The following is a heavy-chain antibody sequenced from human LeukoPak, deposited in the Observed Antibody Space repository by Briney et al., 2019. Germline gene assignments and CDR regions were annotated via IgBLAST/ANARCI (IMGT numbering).Heavy chain of an antibody. CDR1: GYTFTSYG. J-gene: IGHJ4*02. CDR2: IIPIFGTA. Sequence: ASVKVSCKASGYTFTSYGISWVRQAPGQGLEWMGGIIPIFGTANYAQKFQGRVTITADESTSTAYMELSSLRSEDTAVYYCALSELRGQYYFDYWGQGTLVTVSS. V-gene: IGHV1-69*13. CDR3: ALSELRGQYYFDY. D-gene: IGHD4-17*01.